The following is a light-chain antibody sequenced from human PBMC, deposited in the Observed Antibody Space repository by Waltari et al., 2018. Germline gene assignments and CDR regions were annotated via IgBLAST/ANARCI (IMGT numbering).Light chain of an antibody. Sequence: EVVLTQSPGTLSLSPGERATLSCRASQSVNKYLAWYQQRPGQAPRLLIYAASTTATGVPDRFSGSGFGTDFSLTISRLEPEDFAVYFCQNHERLPATFGQGTKVEIK. CDR1: QSVNKY. V-gene: IGKV3-20*01. CDR3: QNHERLPAT. J-gene: IGKJ1*01. CDR2: AAS.